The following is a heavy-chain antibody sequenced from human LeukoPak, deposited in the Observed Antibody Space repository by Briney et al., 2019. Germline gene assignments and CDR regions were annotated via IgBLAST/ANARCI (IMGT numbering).Heavy chain of an antibody. CDR1: GGTFSSYA. CDR2: IIPILGIA. V-gene: IGHV1-69*04. CDR3: ARSTFEDWFDH. Sequence: VASVTVSCKASGGTFSSYAISWVRQAPGQGLEWMGRIIPILGIANYAQKFQGRVTITADKSTSTAYMELSSLRSEDTAVYYCARSTFEDWFDHWGQGTLVTVSS. D-gene: IGHD3-16*01. J-gene: IGHJ5*02.